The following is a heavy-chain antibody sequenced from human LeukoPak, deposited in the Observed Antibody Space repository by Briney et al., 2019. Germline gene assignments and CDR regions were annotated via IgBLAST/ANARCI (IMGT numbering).Heavy chain of an antibody. J-gene: IGHJ4*02. CDR1: GFSFSDQY. V-gene: IGHV3-23*01. CDR2: ISGSGGST. D-gene: IGHD2-21*01. Sequence: GGSLRLSCAASGFSFSDQYMSWIRQAPGKGLEWVSAISGSGGSTYYADSVKGRFTISRDNSKNTLYLQMNSLRAEDTAVYYCAKFLPTHIVVANYYFDYWGQGTLVTVSS. CDR3: AKFLPTHIVVANYYFDY.